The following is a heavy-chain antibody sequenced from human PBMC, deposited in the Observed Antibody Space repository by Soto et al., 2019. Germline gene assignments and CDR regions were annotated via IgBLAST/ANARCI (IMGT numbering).Heavy chain of an antibody. V-gene: IGHV4-34*01. CDR2: INHSGRV. D-gene: IGHD3-22*01. J-gene: IGHJ5*01. CDR1: GGSFSGHS. Sequence: QVQLQQWGAGLLKPSETLSLTCAVYGGSFSGHSWTWIRQSPGKGLEWIGDINHSGRVNYSPSLKSRVTISLDTSKNQFSLTLSAVTAADTAMYYCSTRAYDTNGYYRFDPWGQGTLVTLSS. CDR3: STRAYDTNGYYRFDP.